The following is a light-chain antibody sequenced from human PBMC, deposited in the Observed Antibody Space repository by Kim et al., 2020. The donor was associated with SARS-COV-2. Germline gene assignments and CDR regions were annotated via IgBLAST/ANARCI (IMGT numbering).Light chain of an antibody. J-gene: IGKJ1*01. CDR1: QSVNNNY. CDR3: QQYGSSPET. V-gene: IGKV3-20*01. Sequence: EIVLTQSPVTLSLSPGERATLSCRASQSVNNNYLAWYQQKPGQAPILLISGASSRDTGIPDRFSGSGSGTDFTLTISRLESEDCAVYYCQQYGSSPETFGQGTKVDIK. CDR2: GAS.